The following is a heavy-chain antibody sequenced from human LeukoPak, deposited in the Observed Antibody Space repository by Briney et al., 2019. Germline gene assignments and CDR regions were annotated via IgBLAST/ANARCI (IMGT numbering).Heavy chain of an antibody. J-gene: IGHJ4*02. V-gene: IGHV3-66*02. Sequence: GGSLRLSCASSGFTVSSNYMSWVRQAPGKGLEWVSVLYSGGSTYYADSVKGRFTISRDNSKSTVYLQMNSLRAEDTAMYFCARAIPPPEASTVTTFDYWGQGTLVTVSS. CDR1: GFTVSSNY. D-gene: IGHD4-11*01. CDR3: ARAIPPPEASTVTTFDY. CDR2: LYSGGST.